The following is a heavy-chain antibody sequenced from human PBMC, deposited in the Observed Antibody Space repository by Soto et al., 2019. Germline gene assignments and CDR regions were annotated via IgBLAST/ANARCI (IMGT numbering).Heavy chain of an antibody. Sequence: QVQLVESGGGLVKHGGSLRLSCAASGFTFSDSYMCWIRQAPGKGLEWISYITFSGNTVYYADSLKGRFTISRDNANTSLYLQMNRLRAENTAVYYCARVIWRDKYGMDVWGQGTTVTVS. CDR3: ARVIWRDKYGMDV. V-gene: IGHV3-11*01. D-gene: IGHD3-10*01. CDR2: ITFSGNTV. CDR1: GFTFSDSY. J-gene: IGHJ6*02.